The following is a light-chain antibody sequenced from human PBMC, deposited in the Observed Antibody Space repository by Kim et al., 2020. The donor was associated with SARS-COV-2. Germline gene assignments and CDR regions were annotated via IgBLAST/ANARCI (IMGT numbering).Light chain of an antibody. J-gene: IGLJ2*01. Sequence: PGGTCTLPCGSSTGAVTSRHFPYWVQHKPGQAPSTLIYDVTQGHSWTPARFSGSLLGDKAALTLSGAQPEDEADYYCLLYYSGVRVFCGGTQLTVL. CDR2: DVT. CDR3: LLYYSGVRV. CDR1: TGAVTSRHF. V-gene: IGLV7-46*01.